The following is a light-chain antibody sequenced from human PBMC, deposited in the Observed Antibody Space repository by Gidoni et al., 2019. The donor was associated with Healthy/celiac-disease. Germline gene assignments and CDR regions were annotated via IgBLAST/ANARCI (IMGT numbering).Light chain of an antibody. J-gene: IGLJ2*01. Sequence: QSVLTQPPSVSAPPGQKVTISCSRSSSNIGNNYVSWYQQLPGTAAKLLIYDNNKRPSGIPDRFSGSKSGTSATLGITGLQTGDEADYYCGTWDSSLSAVFGGGTKLTVL. CDR2: DNN. CDR1: SSNIGNNY. CDR3: GTWDSSLSAV. V-gene: IGLV1-51*01.